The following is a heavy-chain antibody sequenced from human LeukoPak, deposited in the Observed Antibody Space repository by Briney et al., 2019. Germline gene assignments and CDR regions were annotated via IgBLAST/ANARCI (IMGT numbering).Heavy chain of an antibody. V-gene: IGHV1-18*01. CDR3: ARRNVDTAMNDAFDI. D-gene: IGHD5-18*01. J-gene: IGHJ3*02. Sequence: GASVKVSCKASGYTFTSYGISWVRQAPGQGLEWMGWISAYNGNTNYAQKFQGRVTMTRNTSISTAYMELSSLRSEDTAVYYCARRNVDTAMNDAFDIWGQGTMVTVSS. CDR2: ISAYNGNT. CDR1: GYTFTSYG.